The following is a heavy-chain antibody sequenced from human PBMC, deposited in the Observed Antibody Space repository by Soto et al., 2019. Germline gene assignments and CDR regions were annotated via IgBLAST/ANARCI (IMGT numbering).Heavy chain of an antibody. Sequence: SETLSLASAVSCGYIIGGYYSWSWIRQPPGKGLEWIVFIYNIVSTYYNSSLKSRVTISVDRSKNHFFLNLTSVTAADTAVYYCATYRKFFQIWGQGTKVTVSS. CDR2: IYNIVST. CDR1: CGYIIGGYYS. V-gene: IGHV4-30-2*01. CDR3: ATYRKFFQI. J-gene: IGHJ3*02.